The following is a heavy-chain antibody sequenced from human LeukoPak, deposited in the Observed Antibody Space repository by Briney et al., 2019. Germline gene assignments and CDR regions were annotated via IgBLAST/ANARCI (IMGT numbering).Heavy chain of an antibody. Sequence: GGSLRLSCAASGFTFSSYAMSWVRQAPGKGLEWVSGISGSGGSTYYADSVKGRFTISRDNSKNTLYLQMNSLRAEDTAVYYSAKETGYSGYDYGDYRGQGTLVTVSS. CDR1: GFTFSSYA. CDR2: ISGSGGST. D-gene: IGHD5-12*01. J-gene: IGHJ4*02. V-gene: IGHV3-23*01. CDR3: AKETGYSGYDYGDY.